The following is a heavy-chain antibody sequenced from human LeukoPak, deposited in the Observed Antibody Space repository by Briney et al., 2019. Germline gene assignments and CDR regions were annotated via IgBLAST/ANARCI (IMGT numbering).Heavy chain of an antibody. CDR1: GFTFSGSA. D-gene: IGHD5-24*01. CDR3: TRLGRDGYKWSFDY. V-gene: IGHV3-73*01. Sequence: GGSLRLSCAASGFTFSGSAMHWVRQASGRGLEWVGRIRSKANSYATAYAASVKGRFTISRDDSKNTAYLQMNSLKTEDTAVYYCTRLGRDGYKWSFDYWGQGTLVTVSS. CDR2: IRSKANSYAT. J-gene: IGHJ4*02.